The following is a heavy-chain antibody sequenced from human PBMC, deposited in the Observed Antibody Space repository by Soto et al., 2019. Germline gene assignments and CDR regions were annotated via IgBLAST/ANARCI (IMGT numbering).Heavy chain of an antibody. D-gene: IGHD5-18*01. Sequence: GGSLRLSCAASGFTFSSYSMNWVRQAPGKGLEWVSSISSSSSYIYYADSVKDRFTISRDNAKNSLYLQMNSLRAEDTAVYYCARDNSYGYGNAFDIWGQGTMVTVSS. J-gene: IGHJ3*02. V-gene: IGHV3-21*01. CDR3: ARDNSYGYGNAFDI. CDR2: ISSSSSYI. CDR1: GFTFSSYS.